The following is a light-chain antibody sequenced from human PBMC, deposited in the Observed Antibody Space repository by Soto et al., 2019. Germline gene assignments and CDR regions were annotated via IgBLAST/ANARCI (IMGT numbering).Light chain of an antibody. V-gene: IGLV2-14*01. CDR3: TSYTRDTALV. CDR2: EVS. J-gene: IGLJ1*01. Sequence: QSVLTQPAAVSGSPGQSITISCTGTSSDVGTYNYVSWYQHHQGKAPKLIIYEVSNRPSAVSNRFSGSKSGSTASLTISGLQAEDEADYHCTSYTRDTALVFGTGTKVTVL. CDR1: SSDVGTYNY.